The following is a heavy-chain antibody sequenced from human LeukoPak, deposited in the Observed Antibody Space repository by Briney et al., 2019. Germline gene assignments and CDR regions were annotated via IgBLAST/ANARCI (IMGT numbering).Heavy chain of an antibody. CDR2: IKQDGSEK. CDR1: GFTFSSYA. CDR3: ARKTGYYGSGSYLRHYYYYYMDV. Sequence: GGSLRLSCAASGFTFSSYAMSWVRQAPGKGLEWVANIKQDGSEKYYVDSVKGRFTISRDNAKNSLYLQMNSLRAEDTAVYYCARKTGYYGSGSYLRHYYYYYMDVWGKGTTVTISS. J-gene: IGHJ6*03. D-gene: IGHD3-10*01. V-gene: IGHV3-7*01.